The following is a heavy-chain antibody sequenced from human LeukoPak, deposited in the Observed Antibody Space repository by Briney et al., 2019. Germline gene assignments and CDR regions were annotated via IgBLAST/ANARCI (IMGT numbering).Heavy chain of an antibody. V-gene: IGHV1-18*01. CDR3: ARDRGLVRPRPFDY. J-gene: IGHJ4*02. CDR1: GYTFTSYG. Sequence: GASVTASCKASGYTFTSYGISWVRQAPGQGLEWMGWISAYNGNTNYAQKLQGRVTMTTDTSTSTAYMELRSLRSDDTAVYYCARDRGLVRPRPFDYWGQGTLVTVSS. CDR2: ISAYNGNT. D-gene: IGHD3-10*01.